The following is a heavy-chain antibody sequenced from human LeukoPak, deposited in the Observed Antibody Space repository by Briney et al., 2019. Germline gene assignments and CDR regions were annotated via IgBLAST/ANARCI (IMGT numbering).Heavy chain of an antibody. D-gene: IGHD3-22*01. J-gene: IGHJ4*02. CDR2: IYSGGSA. CDR1: GFTVSSNY. Sequence: GGSLRLSCAASGFTVSSNYMSWVRQAPGKGLEWVSVIYSGGSAYYVDSVKGRFTISRDNSKNTLYLQMNSLRAEDTAVYYCARVAYYDSSGYYSPFDYWGQGTLVTVSS. V-gene: IGHV3-66*01. CDR3: ARVAYYDSSGYYSPFDY.